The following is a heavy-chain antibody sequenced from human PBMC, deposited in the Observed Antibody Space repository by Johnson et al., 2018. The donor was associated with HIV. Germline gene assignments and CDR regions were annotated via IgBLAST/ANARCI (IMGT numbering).Heavy chain of an antibody. D-gene: IGHD5/OR15-5a*01. J-gene: IGHJ3*02. CDR1: GFTFSGYP. CDR3: ARGDYVYMDYSAFDI. CDR2: ISYDGSNK. V-gene: IGHV3-30-3*01. Sequence: VQLVESGGGVVRPGRSLRLSCAASGFTFSGYPMHWVRQAPGKGLEWVAVISYDGSNKYYADSVKGRFTISRDNSKNTLYLQMNSLRAEDTAVYYCARGDYVYMDYSAFDIWGQGTMVTVSS.